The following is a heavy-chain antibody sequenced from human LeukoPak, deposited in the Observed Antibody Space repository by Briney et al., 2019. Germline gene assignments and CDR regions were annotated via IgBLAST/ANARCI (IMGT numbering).Heavy chain of an antibody. J-gene: IGHJ5*02. D-gene: IGHD3-3*01. CDR1: GYTFTSYG. CDR2: ISAYNGNT. V-gene: IGHV1-18*01. CDR3: ATITTFGVDVAWFDP. Sequence: ASVKVSCKASGYTFTSYGISWVRQAPGQGLEWMGWISAYNGNTNYAQEVQGRVTMSTDTSTSTAYMELRSLRSDDTAVYYCATITTFGVDVAWFDPWGQGTLVTVSS.